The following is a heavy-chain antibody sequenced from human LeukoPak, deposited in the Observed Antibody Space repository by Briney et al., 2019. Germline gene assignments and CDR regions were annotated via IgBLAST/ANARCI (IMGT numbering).Heavy chain of an antibody. D-gene: IGHD1-26*01. V-gene: IGHV1-18*01. CDR2: ISAYNGNT. Sequence: GASVKVSCKASGYTFTSYGISWVRQAPGQGLEWMGWISAYNGNTSYAQKLQGRVTMTTDTSTSTAYMELRSLRSDDTAVYYCARDPLNRIVGATDTLDYWGQGTLVTVSS. CDR1: GYTFTSYG. J-gene: IGHJ4*02. CDR3: ARDPLNRIVGATDTLDY.